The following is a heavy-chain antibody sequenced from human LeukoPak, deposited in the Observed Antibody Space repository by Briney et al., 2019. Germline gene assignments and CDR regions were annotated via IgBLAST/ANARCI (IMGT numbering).Heavy chain of an antibody. Sequence: GGSLRLSCPASGFTFNSYSMNWVRQAPGKGLEWVSYISSSGFTIYYADSVKGRFTISRDNAKNSLYLQMNSLRAEDTAVFYCARDIAVATGYYYHYGMDVWGQGTTVTVSS. CDR3: ARDIAVATGYYYHYGMDV. CDR2: ISSSGFTI. J-gene: IGHJ6*02. CDR1: GFTFNSYS. D-gene: IGHD6-19*01. V-gene: IGHV3-48*01.